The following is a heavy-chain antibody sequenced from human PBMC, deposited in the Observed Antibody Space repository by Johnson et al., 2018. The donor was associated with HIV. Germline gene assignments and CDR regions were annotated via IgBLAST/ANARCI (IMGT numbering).Heavy chain of an antibody. CDR1: GFTFSSYA. CDR2: ISYDGSNK. J-gene: IGHJ3*02. Sequence: VQLVESGGGVVQPGRSLRLSCAAYGFTFSSYAMHWVRQAPGKGLEWVAVISYDGSNKYYADSVKGRFTISRDNSKNTLYLQMNSLRAEDTAVYYCARMVGSGSSDAFDIWGQGTMVTVSS. V-gene: IGHV3-30-3*01. D-gene: IGHD3-10*01. CDR3: ARMVGSGSSDAFDI.